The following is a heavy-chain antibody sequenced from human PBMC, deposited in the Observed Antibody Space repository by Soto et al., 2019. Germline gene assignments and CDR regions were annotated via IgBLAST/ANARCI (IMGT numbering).Heavy chain of an antibody. CDR3: ARAIGYYGMDV. D-gene: IGHD3-22*01. V-gene: IGHV3-74*01. CDR2: INSDGSST. CDR1: GLSFSNCW. Sequence: PGGSLRLSSAASGLSFSNCWMHWVRRAPGMGLVWVSHINSDGSSTTYADSVKGRFTISRDNAKNTLYLQMNSLRAEDTAVYYCARAIGYYGMDVWGQGTTVTVSS. J-gene: IGHJ6*02.